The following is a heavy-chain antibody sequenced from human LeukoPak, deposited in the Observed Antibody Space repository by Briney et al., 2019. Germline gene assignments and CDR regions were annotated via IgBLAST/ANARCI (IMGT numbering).Heavy chain of an antibody. V-gene: IGHV1-2*02. CDR1: GYSFSGHY. Sequence: ASVKVSCKTSGYSFSGHYMHWVRQAPGQGLEWIGWINPNSGDTNFAQKFHGRVTMIKDTSISTAYMEVSRLTSDDTAVYFCARCTEGAGTYPLDYWGQRTLVTVSS. D-gene: IGHD6-13*01. CDR2: INPNSGDT. CDR3: ARCTEGAGTYPLDY. J-gene: IGHJ4*02.